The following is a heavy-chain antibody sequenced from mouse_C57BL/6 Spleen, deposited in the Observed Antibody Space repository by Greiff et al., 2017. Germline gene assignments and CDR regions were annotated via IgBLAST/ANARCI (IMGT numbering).Heavy chain of an antibody. J-gene: IGHJ1*03. Sequence: QVQLQQPGAELVKPGASVKLSCKASGYTFTSYWMQWVKQRPGQGLAWIGEIDPSDSSTNYNQKFKGKATLTVDTSSSTDYMQLSSLTSEDSAVYYCARGSSSYFDVWGTGTTVTVSS. CDR1: GYTFTSYW. CDR3: ARGSSSYFDV. D-gene: IGHD1-1*01. CDR2: IDPSDSST. V-gene: IGHV1-50*01.